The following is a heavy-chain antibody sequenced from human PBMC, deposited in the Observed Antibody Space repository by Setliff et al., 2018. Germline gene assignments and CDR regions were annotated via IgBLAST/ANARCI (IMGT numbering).Heavy chain of an antibody. Sequence: GGSLRLSCAASGFSFSDHYMDWVRQAPGKGLEWVGRIRDKDNGYTTEYAASVKGRFTISRDDSKNSLYLQVNSLKTEDMAVYYCARDGGTGMVKTYFYGLDVWGQGTTVTVSS. CDR1: GFSFSDHY. V-gene: IGHV3-72*01. D-gene: IGHD5-18*01. CDR3: ARDGGTGMVKTYFYGLDV. CDR2: IRDKDNGYTT. J-gene: IGHJ6*02.